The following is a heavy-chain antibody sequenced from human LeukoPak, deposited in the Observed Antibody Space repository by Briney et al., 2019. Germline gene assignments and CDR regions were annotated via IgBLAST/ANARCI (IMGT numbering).Heavy chain of an antibody. J-gene: IGHJ5*02. CDR1: GYTFTNYY. CDR2: INPSGGGT. Sequence: ASVKVSCKASGYTFTNYYIHWVRQAPGQGLEWMGIINPSGGGTSYAQKFQGRLTMTRDTPTSTVYMELTSLRSEDTAVYYCGTNSSSSSLADPWGQGTLVTVSS. CDR3: GTNSSSSSLADP. D-gene: IGHD2-2*01. V-gene: IGHV1-46*01.